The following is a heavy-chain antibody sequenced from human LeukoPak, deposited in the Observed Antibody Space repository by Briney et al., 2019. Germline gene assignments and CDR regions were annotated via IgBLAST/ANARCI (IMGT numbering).Heavy chain of an antibody. J-gene: IGHJ2*01. CDR1: GFTFSDYY. CDR2: ISTGSTYT. Sequence: NPGGSLRLSCAASGFTFSDYYMTWIRQAPGKGLEWLSYISTGSTYTNYANSVKGRFTISRDNAKNSLYLQLNSLRAEDTAVYYCTREDNWYFDLWGRGTLVTVSS. V-gene: IGHV3-11*05. CDR3: TREDNWYFDL.